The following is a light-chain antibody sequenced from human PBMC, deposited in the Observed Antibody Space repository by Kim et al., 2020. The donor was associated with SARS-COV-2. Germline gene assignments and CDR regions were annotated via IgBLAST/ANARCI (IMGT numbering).Light chain of an antibody. CDR3: QQYGSSPLT. J-gene: IGKJ4*01. CDR2: GAS. V-gene: IGKV3-20*01. Sequence: LSPGERATLPCRASQSVSSSYLAWYQQKPGQAPRLLIYGASSRATGIPDRFSGSGSGTDFNLTISRLEPEDFAVYYCQQYGSSPLTFGGGTKLEI. CDR1: QSVSSSY.